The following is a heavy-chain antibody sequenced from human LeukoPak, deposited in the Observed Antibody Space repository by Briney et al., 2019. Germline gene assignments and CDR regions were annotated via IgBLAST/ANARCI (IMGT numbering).Heavy chain of an antibody. Sequence: GGSLRLSCAASGFTFSSYAVHWVRQAPGKGLEYVSAITSDGGRTYYANSVKGRFSISRDNAKNSLYLQMNSLRAEDTAVYYCARVGGGSHYFDYWGQGTLATVSS. CDR2: ITSDGGRT. CDR1: GFTFSSYA. D-gene: IGHD1-26*01. CDR3: ARVGGGSHYFDY. V-gene: IGHV3-64*01. J-gene: IGHJ4*02.